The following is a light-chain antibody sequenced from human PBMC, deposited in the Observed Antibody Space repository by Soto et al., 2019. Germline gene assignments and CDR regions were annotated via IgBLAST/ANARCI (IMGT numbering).Light chain of an antibody. CDR3: GSWDVSLNAWV. Sequence: SVLTQPPSASGTPGQRVTISCSGSSSTIGSNAVNWYQQLPGTAPKLLIYTFAQRPSGVPDRFSGSKSGTSASLAISGLQSEDEADYYCGSWDVSLNAWVFGGGTKLTVL. CDR1: SSTIGSNA. V-gene: IGLV1-44*01. CDR2: TFA. J-gene: IGLJ3*02.